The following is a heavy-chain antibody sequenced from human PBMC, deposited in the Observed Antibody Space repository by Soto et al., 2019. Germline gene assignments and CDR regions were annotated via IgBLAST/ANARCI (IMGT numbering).Heavy chain of an antibody. Sequence: GGSLRLSCAASGFTFSSYGMHWVRQAPGKGLEWVAVISYDGSNKYYADSVKGRFTISRDNSKNTLYLQMNSLRAEDTAVYYCAKXCGGDCYSYYYYYGMDVWGQGTTVTVSS. J-gene: IGHJ6*02. D-gene: IGHD2-21*02. CDR2: ISYDGSNK. CDR3: AKXCGGDCYSYYYYYGMDV. V-gene: IGHV3-30*18. CDR1: GFTFSSYG.